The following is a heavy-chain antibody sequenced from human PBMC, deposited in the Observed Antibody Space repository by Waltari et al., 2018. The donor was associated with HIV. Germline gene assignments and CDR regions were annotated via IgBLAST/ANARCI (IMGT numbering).Heavy chain of an antibody. CDR3: AREMSLIRVIAVAMDV. J-gene: IGHJ6*02. CDR1: GYSFTSHA. D-gene: IGHD6-19*01. V-gene: IGHV1-3*05. CDR2: GNTANGHT. Sequence: VQLVQSGAEEKRPGASVKISCKASGYSFTSHAIHWGRQAPGQRREWVRWGNTANGHTKEWQNCQGRVTITRDTSATTASMELNSLRSEDTAVYYCAREMSLIRVIAVAMDVWGQGTTVTVSS.